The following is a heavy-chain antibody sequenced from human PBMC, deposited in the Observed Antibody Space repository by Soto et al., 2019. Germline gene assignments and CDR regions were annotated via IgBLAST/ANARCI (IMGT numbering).Heavy chain of an antibody. CDR3: ARTLPDRDGYIYYYFDS. Sequence: ASVKVSCKASGYTFTSYYMHWVRQAPGQGLEWMGIINPSGGSTSYAQKFQGRVTMTRDTSTSTVYMELSSLRSEDTAVYYCARTLPDRDGYIYYYFDSWAQGTLVTVSS. V-gene: IGHV1-46*01. J-gene: IGHJ4*02. CDR2: INPSGGST. D-gene: IGHD5-12*01. CDR1: GYTFTSYY.